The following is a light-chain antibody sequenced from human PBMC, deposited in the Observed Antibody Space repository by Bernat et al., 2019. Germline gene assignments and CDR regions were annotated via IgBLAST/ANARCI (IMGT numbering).Light chain of an antibody. CDR3: SSYTTSNTWV. V-gene: IGLV2-8*01. CDR1: SSDVGGYNY. Sequence: QSALTQPPSASGSPGQSVTISCTGTSSDVGGYNYVSWYQEHPGKAPKLIIYEVNKRHSGVPDRFSGSKAGNTASLTVSGLQTEDEADYSCSSYTTSNTWVFGGGTKLTVL. CDR2: EVN. J-gene: IGLJ3*02.